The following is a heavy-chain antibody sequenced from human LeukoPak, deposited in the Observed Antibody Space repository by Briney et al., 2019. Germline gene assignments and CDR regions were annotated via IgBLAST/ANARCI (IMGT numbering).Heavy chain of an antibody. Sequence: GGSLRLSCIVSGFTFSTTWMSWVRQAPGKGPEWVAIINQDGSERIYVDSLKGRFTISRDNAKDSLYLQMHSLTVEDTAVYYCARATRLPDYWGQGTPVIVPS. J-gene: IGHJ4*02. CDR1: GFTFSTTW. CDR3: ARATRLPDY. V-gene: IGHV3-7*01. D-gene: IGHD3-16*01. CDR2: INQDGSER.